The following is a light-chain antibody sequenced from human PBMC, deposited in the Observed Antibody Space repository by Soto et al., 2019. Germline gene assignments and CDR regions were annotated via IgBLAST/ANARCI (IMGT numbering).Light chain of an antibody. CDR1: QTLSTNS. Sequence: EIVLTQSPGTLSLSPGERATLSCRAGQTLSTNSLAWYQQRLGQTPRLLIYAASTRDTDIPDRFNGSGSGTDFALTISRLEPEDFALYYCQQYDASPLTFGPGTKVD. J-gene: IGKJ3*01. V-gene: IGKV3-20*01. CDR3: QQYDASPLT. CDR2: AAS.